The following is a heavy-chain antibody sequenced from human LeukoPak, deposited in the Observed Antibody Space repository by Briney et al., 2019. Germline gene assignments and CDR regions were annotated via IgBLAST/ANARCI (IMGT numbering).Heavy chain of an antibody. D-gene: IGHD2-2*01. J-gene: IGHJ4*02. V-gene: IGHV3-21*01. CDR2: ISSSSSYI. CDR3: ARQYCSSTSCPPDY. Sequence: GGSLRLSYAASGFTFSSYSMNWVRQAPGKGLEWVSSISSSSSYIYYADSVKGRFTISRDNAKNSLYLQMNSLRAEDTAVYYCARQYCSSTSCPPDYWGQGTLVTVSS. CDR1: GFTFSSYS.